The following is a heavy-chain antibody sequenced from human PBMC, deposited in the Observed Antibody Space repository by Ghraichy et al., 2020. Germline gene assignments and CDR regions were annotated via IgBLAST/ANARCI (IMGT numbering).Heavy chain of an antibody. Sequence: SETLSPTCTVSGGSIITNTYYWGWIRQPPEKGLEWIGNSYYSGITYYNPSLKSRVTISVDTSKNQFSLRLTSVTAADTAVYYCARVVPTAVGWFDPWGQGTLVTVSS. V-gene: IGHV4-39*01. D-gene: IGHD2-2*01. CDR3: ARVVPTAVGWFDP. J-gene: IGHJ5*02. CDR1: GGSIITNTYY. CDR2: SYYSGIT.